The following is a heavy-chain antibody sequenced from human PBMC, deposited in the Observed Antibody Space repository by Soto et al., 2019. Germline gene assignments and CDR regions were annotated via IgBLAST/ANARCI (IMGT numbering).Heavy chain of an antibody. Sequence: SVKVSCKASGFIFTSSAVQWVRQARGQRLEWIGWIVVGSGNTNYAQKFQERVTITRDMSTSTAYMELSSLRSEDTAVYYCAAVSRTTRDFDYWGQGTLVTVSS. J-gene: IGHJ4*02. D-gene: IGHD2-2*01. CDR1: GFIFTSSA. V-gene: IGHV1-58*01. CDR2: IVVGSGNT. CDR3: AAVSRTTRDFDY.